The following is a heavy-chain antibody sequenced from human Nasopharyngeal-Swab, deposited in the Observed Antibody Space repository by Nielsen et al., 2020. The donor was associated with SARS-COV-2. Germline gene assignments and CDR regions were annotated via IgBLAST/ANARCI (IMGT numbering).Heavy chain of an antibody. D-gene: IGHD2-2*01. CDR3: AKAHCSSTSCYHRGGPMDV. J-gene: IGHJ6*03. Sequence: VRQAPGKGPEWVSLISGDGGSTYYADSVKGRFTISRDNSKNSLYLQMNSLRTEDTALYYCAKAHCSSTSCYHRGGPMDVWGKGTTVTVSS. V-gene: IGHV3-43*02. CDR2: ISGDGGST.